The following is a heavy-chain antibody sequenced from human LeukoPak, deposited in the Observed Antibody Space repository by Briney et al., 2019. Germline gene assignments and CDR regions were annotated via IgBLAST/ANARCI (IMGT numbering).Heavy chain of an antibody. CDR1: GYTFTGYY. CDR3: ARDHQSWGQLWPRVYFDY. Sequence: ASVKVSCKASGYTFTGYYMHWVRQAPGQGLEWMGWINPNSGGTNYAQKFQGRVTMTRDTSISTAYMELSRLRSDDTAVYYCARDHQSWGQLWPRVYFDYWGQGTLVTVSS. V-gene: IGHV1-2*02. J-gene: IGHJ4*02. D-gene: IGHD5-18*01. CDR2: INPNSGGT.